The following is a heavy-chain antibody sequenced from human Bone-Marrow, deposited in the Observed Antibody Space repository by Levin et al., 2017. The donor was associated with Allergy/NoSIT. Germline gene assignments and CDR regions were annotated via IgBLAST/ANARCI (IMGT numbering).Heavy chain of an antibody. CDR2: ISSSSSYI. V-gene: IGHV3-21*01. Sequence: GGSLRLSCAASGFTFSYYSMNWVRQAPGKGLEWVSSISSSSSYIYYADSVKGRFTISRDNAKNSLYLQMNSLRAEDTAVYYCARRGVDYGEITSHFDYWGQGTLVTVSS. CDR1: GFTFSYYS. D-gene: IGHD4-17*01. CDR3: ARRGVDYGEITSHFDY. J-gene: IGHJ4*02.